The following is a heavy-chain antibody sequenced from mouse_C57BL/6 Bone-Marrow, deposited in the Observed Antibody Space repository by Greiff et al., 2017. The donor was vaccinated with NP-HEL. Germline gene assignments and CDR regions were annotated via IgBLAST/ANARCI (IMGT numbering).Heavy chain of an antibody. D-gene: IGHD1-1*01. CDR3: ARLIAYYGSSDWYFGV. CDR2: IYPGDGDT. V-gene: IGHV1-82*01. CDR1: GYAFSSSW. J-gene: IGHJ1*03. Sequence: VQLQQSGPELVKPGASVKLSCKASGYAFSSSWMNWVKQRPGKGLEWIGRIYPGDGDTNYTGKFKGKATLTADKSSSTAYMQLSSLTSEDSAVYFCARLIAYYGSSDWYFGVWGTGATVTFSS.